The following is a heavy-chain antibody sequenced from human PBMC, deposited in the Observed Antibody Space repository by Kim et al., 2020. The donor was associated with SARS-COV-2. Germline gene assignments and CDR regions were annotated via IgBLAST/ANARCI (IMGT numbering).Heavy chain of an antibody. J-gene: IGHJ4*02. V-gene: IGHV3-9*01. D-gene: IGHD1-26*01. Sequence: YADSVRVRVSMSREGAKNAVYLQMNSLRTEDTAMYYCIQDGVPGGADIWGQGTLVTVSS. CDR3: IQDGVPGGADI.